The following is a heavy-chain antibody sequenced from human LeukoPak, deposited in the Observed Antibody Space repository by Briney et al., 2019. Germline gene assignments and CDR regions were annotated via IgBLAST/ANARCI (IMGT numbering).Heavy chain of an antibody. CDR2: ISPRGDGT. CDR1: GFTFSNHP. D-gene: IGHD6-13*01. J-gene: IGHJ6*02. V-gene: IGHV3-64*02. CDR3: ARGQGGIVASGDYYYFGMDV. Sequence: GGSLRLSCAASGFTFSNHPMHWVRQTPGKRLEYVSAISPRGDGTWYADSVKGRFTISRDNSKNTLYLQMNSLRAEDTAVYYCARGQGGIVASGDYYYFGMDVWGQGTTVTVSS.